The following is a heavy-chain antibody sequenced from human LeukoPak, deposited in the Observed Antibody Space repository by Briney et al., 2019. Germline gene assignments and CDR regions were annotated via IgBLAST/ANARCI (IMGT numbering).Heavy chain of an antibody. CDR1: GYSFTSYG. CDR3: ARGSNSATYY. Sequence: ASVKVSCKASGYSFTSYGISWVRQDPGQGLEWMGWISAYNGNTNYAQKLQRRVTMTTDTSTSTAHVLLRLMSSDDPVFYYVARGSNSATYYWGQGTPVTVSS. V-gene: IGHV1-18*01. CDR2: ISAYNGNT. D-gene: IGHD3-10*01. J-gene: IGHJ4*02.